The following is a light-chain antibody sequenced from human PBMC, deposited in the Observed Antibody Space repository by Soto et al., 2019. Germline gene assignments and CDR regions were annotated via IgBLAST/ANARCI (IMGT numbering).Light chain of an antibody. Sequence: QLVLTQSPSASASLGASVKLTCTLSSGHSSYAIAWHQQQPEKGPRYLMKLNSDRSHSKGDGIPDLFAGSSSGSERYLTISSLQSEDEADYYCQSWGTGIPWVFGGGTKLTVL. CDR1: SGHSSYA. CDR3: QSWGTGIPWV. V-gene: IGLV4-69*01. CDR2: LNSDRSH. J-gene: IGLJ3*02.